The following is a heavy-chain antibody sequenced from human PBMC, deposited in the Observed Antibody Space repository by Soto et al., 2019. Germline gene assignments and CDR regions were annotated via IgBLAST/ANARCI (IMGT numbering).Heavy chain of an antibody. CDR1: GYSISSGYY. V-gene: IGHV4-38-2*01. J-gene: IGHJ4*02. CDR2: IYHSGST. CDR3: ARVSGNSEGLFDY. D-gene: IGHD4-4*01. Sequence: PSETLSLTCAVSGYSISSGYYWGWIRQPPGKGLEWIGSIYHSGSTYYNPSLKSRVTISVDTSKNQFSLKLSSVTAADTAVYYCARVSGNSEGLFDYWGQGTLVTVSS.